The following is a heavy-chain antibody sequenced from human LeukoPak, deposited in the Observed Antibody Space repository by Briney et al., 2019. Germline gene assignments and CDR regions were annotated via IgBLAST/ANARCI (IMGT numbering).Heavy chain of an antibody. CDR1: GLTFSNAW. D-gene: IGHD4-23*01. V-gene: IGHV3-15*01. CDR2: IKSKTDGGTT. Sequence: GGSLRLSCAASGLTFSNAWMSWVRQAPGKGLEWVGRIKSKTDGGTTDYAAAVKGRFTISRDDSKNTLYLQMNSLKTEDTAVYYCTTDNPPVVTPVDYWGQGTLVTVSS. CDR3: TTDNPPVVTPVDY. J-gene: IGHJ4*02.